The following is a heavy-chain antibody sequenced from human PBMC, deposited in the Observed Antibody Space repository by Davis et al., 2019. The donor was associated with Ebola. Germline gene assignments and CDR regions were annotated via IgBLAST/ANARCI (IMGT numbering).Heavy chain of an antibody. CDR3: ARYGSGGYSSDY. Sequence: ASVTVSCTASGYTFTGYYMHWVRQAPGQGPEWMGWINPNRGGTNYAQKFQGRVTMTRDTSISTAYMELSRLGSDDTAVYYCARYGSGGYSSDYWGQGTLVTVSS. V-gene: IGHV1-2*02. D-gene: IGHD3-10*01. J-gene: IGHJ4*01. CDR2: INPNRGGT. CDR1: GYTFTGYY.